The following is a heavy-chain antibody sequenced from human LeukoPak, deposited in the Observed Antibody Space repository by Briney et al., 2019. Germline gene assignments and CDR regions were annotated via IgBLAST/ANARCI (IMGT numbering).Heavy chain of an antibody. CDR1: GGSISSYY. V-gene: IGHV4-59*01. Sequence: SETLSLTCTVSGGSISSYYWSWIRQPPGKGLEWIGYIYYSGSTNYNPSLKSRVTISVDTSKNQFSLKLSSVTAADTAVYYCARVVTSYYYYYYYMDVWGKGTTVTVSS. J-gene: IGHJ6*03. CDR2: IYYSGST. CDR3: ARVVTSYYYYYYYMDV. D-gene: IGHD4-23*01.